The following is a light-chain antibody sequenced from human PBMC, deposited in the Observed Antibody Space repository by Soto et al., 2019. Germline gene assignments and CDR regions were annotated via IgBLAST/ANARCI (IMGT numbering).Light chain of an antibody. CDR2: EVS. Sequence: QSVGTQPASVSGSPGQAITISCTGTSSDVGSDNYVSWYQQHPGQAPQLMIYEVSDRPSGISSRFSGSTSGNTASLTISGLQTEDEADYYCSSYTSSSTLFGTGTKVTVL. V-gene: IGLV2-14*01. CDR1: SSDVGSDNY. CDR3: SSYTSSSTL. J-gene: IGLJ1*01.